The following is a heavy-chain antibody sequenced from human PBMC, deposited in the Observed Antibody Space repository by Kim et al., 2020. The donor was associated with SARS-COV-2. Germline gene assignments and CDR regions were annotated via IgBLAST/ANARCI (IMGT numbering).Heavy chain of an antibody. CDR1: GFTFSSYG. CDR3: ARVATIKESFDY. D-gene: IGHD5-12*01. J-gene: IGHJ4*02. Sequence: GGSLRLSCAASGFTFSSYGMHWVRQAPGKGLEWVAVIWYDGSNKYYADSVKGRFTISRDNSKNTLYLQMNSLRAEDTAVYYCARVATIKESFDYWGQGTLVTVSS. CDR2: IWYDGSNK. V-gene: IGHV3-33*01.